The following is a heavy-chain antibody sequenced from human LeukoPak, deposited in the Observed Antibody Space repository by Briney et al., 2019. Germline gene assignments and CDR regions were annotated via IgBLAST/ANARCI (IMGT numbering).Heavy chain of an antibody. Sequence: GGSLRLSCAASGFTFSNAWMSWVRQAPGKGLEWVGRIKSKTDGGTTDYAAPVKGRFTISRDDSKNALYLQMNSLKTEDTAVYYCTLSLGYDSSGYYYGIDYWGQGTLVTVSS. V-gene: IGHV3-15*01. CDR3: TLSLGYDSSGYYYGIDY. CDR2: IKSKTDGGTT. J-gene: IGHJ4*02. CDR1: GFTFSNAW. D-gene: IGHD3-22*01.